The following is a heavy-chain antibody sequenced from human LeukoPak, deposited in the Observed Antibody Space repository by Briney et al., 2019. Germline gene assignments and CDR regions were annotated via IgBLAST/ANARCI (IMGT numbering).Heavy chain of an antibody. J-gene: IGHJ4*02. CDR2: IYYSGST. CDR3: ARDVWFGELPPSYFDY. D-gene: IGHD3-10*01. CDR1: GGSISSGDYY. Sequence: PSETLSLTCTVSGGSISSGDYYWSWIRQPPGKGLEWIGYIYYSGSTYYNPSHKSRVTISVDTSKNQFSLKLSSVTAADTAVYYCARDVWFGELPPSYFDYWGQGTLVTVSS. V-gene: IGHV4-30-4*01.